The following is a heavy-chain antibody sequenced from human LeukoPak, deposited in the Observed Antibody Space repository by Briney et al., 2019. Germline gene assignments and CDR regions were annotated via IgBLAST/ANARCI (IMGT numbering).Heavy chain of an antibody. D-gene: IGHD3-10*01. CDR1: GGTFSSYA. J-gene: IGHJ6*04. Sequence: EASVKVSCKASGGTFSSYAISWVRQAPGQGLAWMGGIIPIFGTANYAQKFQGRVTITADESTSTAYMELSSLRSEDTAVYYCASGWFGELWDYYYGMDVWGKGTTVTVSS. V-gene: IGHV1-69*13. CDR3: ASGWFGELWDYYYGMDV. CDR2: IIPIFGTA.